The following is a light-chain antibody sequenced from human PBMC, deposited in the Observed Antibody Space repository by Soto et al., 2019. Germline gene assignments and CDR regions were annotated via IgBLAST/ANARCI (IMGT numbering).Light chain of an antibody. J-gene: IGKJ4*01. Sequence: DVLMTQSPHSLAVSLGERATMNCKCSLSVLYKSNNKNHLAWYQQKKGQPPQLXIYWASTRESGVPERFSGSGYGTDFNLTISSLEAEDVAFYWCQQYFDVPFTFGGGTKVDIK. V-gene: IGKV4-1*01. CDR2: WAS. CDR1: LSVLYKSNNKNH. CDR3: QQYFDVPFT.